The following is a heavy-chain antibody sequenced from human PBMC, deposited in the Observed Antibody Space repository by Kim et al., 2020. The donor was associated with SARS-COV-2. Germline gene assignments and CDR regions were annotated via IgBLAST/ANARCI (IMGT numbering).Heavy chain of an antibody. J-gene: IGHJ5*02. CDR2: ISYGGST. CDR1: GGSIGTDY. D-gene: IGHD2-15*01. CDR3: ARRWREAATPDL. V-gene: IGHV4-59*13. Sequence: SETLSLTCTVSGGSIGTDYWSWIRQPPGKGLEWIGYISYGGSTNYNPSLKSRVTISVDTPKNQLSLKLDSVTAADTAVYYCARRWREAATPDLWGQGTLITVSS.